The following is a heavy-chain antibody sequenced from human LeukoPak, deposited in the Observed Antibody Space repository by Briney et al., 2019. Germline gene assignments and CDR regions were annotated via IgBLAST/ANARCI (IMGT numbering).Heavy chain of an antibody. Sequence: ASVKVSCKVSGYTLTELSMHWVRQAPGKGLEWMGGFDPEDGETIYAQKFQGRVTMTEDTSTDTAYMELSSLRSEDTAVYYCATHPVTTVNWPDQRGNYWGQGTLVTVSS. V-gene: IGHV1-24*01. CDR2: FDPEDGET. D-gene: IGHD4-17*01. J-gene: IGHJ4*02. CDR1: GYTLTELS. CDR3: ATHPVTTVNWPDQRGNY.